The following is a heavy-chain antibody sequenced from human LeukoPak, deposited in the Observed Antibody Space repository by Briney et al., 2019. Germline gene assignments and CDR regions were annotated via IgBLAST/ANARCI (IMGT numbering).Heavy chain of an antibody. D-gene: IGHD1-26*01. V-gene: IGHV4-61*01. CDR1: GGSVSSGSYY. CDR2: IYYSGST. CDR3: ARDLRAVGKGYYYYGMDV. Sequence: SETLSLTCTVSGGSVSSGSYYWSWIRQPPGKGLEWIGYIYYSGSTNYNPSLKSRVTISVDTSKNQFSLKLSSVTAADTAVYYCARDLRAVGKGYYYYGMDVWGQGTTVTASS. J-gene: IGHJ6*02.